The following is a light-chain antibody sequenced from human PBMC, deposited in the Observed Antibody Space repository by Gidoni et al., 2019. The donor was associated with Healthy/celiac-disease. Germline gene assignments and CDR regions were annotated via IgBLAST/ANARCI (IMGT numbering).Light chain of an antibody. J-gene: IGKJ5*01. CDR1: QSVSSSY. V-gene: IGKV3-20*01. CDR3: QQYGSSPSIT. Sequence: DIVLTQSPGTLSLAPGDRATLACRASQSVSSSYLAWYQQKPGQAPRLLIYGESSRATGIPDRFSGSGSGTDFTLTISRLEPEDFAVYDCQQYGSSPSITFGQGTRLEIK. CDR2: GES.